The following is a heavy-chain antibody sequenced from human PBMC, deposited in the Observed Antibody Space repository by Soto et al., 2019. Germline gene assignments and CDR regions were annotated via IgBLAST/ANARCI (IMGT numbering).Heavy chain of an antibody. CDR3: ARGGIAAAAYHFDY. CDR2: IYYSGST. CDR1: GGSISSYY. J-gene: IGHJ4*02. V-gene: IGHV4-59*01. D-gene: IGHD6-13*01. Sequence: SETLSLTCTVSGGSISSYYWSWIRQPPGKGLEWIGYIYYSGSTNYNPSLKSRVTISVDTSKNQFSLKLSSVTAADTAVYYCARGGIAAAAYHFDYWGQGTLVTVSS.